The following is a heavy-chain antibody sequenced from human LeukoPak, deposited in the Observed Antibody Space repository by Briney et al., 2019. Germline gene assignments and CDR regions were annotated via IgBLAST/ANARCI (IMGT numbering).Heavy chain of an antibody. D-gene: IGHD3-22*01. J-gene: IGHJ4*02. Sequence: ASVKVSCKASGYTFTSYYMHWVRQAPGQGLEWMGWINPNSGGTNYAQKFQGRVTMTRDTSISTAYMELSRLRSDDTAVYYCASEMYYYDSSGYYSYGRFDYWGQGTLVTVSS. CDR1: GYTFTSYY. CDR2: INPNSGGT. CDR3: ASEMYYYDSSGYYSYGRFDY. V-gene: IGHV1-2*02.